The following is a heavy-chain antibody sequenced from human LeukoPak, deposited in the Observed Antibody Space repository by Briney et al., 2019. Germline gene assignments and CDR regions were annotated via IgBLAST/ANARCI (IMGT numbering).Heavy chain of an antibody. CDR2: IYHSGST. J-gene: IGHJ3*02. CDR1: GGSISSGYY. V-gene: IGHV4-38-2*02. D-gene: IGHD3-22*01. CDR3: ARDDSSGYSNAFDI. Sequence: SETLSLTCAVSGGSISSGYYWGWIRQPPGKGLEWIGSIYHSGSTYYNPSLKSRVTISVDTSKNQFSLKLSSVTAADTAVYYCARDDSSGYSNAFDIWGQGTMVTVSS.